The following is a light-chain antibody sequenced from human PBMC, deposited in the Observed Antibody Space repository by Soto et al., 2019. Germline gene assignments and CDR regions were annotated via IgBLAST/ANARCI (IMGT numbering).Light chain of an antibody. Sequence: QSPITHHRSVSGSPGQSINISCTVTSSDVGGYNYVSWYQQHAGKAPKLMIYGVSKRPAGVPDRFSGSKSGNRASLTISGLQAEDEADYYCCSYAGSYVFGTGTKV. J-gene: IGLJ1*01. V-gene: IGLV2-11*01. CDR1: SSDVGGYNY. CDR2: GVS. CDR3: CSYAGSYV.